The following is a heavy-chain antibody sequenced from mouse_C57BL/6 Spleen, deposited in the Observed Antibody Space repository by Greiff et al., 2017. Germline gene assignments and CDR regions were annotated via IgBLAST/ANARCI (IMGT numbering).Heavy chain of an antibody. D-gene: IGHD1-1*01. V-gene: IGHV5-17*01. Sequence: EVKLQESGGGLVKPGGSLTLSCAASGFTFSDYGMHWVRQAPEKGLEWVAYISSGSSTIYYADTVQGRFTISRDNAKNTLFLQMTSLRSEDTAMYYCARDYYGSEDYWGQGTTLTVSS. CDR3: ARDYYGSEDY. CDR1: GFTFSDYG. CDR2: ISSGSSTI. J-gene: IGHJ2*01.